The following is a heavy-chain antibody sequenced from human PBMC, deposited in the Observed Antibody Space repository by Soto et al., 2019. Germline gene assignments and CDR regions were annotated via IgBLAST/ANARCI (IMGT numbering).Heavy chain of an antibody. V-gene: IGHV4-39*01. CDR3: ARPLPEQVLLYRQRHAY. J-gene: IGHJ4*02. D-gene: IGHD2-2*02. Sequence: SETLSLTCTVSGASVSSSEYYWGWIRQPPGKGLEWIGSLYYTGTTYNNPSLKSRVTISVDTSKNQVSLKLSSVTAADTAVYYCARPLPEQVLLYRQRHAYRGQGTVDTGSS. CDR1: GASVSSSEYY. CDR2: LYYTGTT.